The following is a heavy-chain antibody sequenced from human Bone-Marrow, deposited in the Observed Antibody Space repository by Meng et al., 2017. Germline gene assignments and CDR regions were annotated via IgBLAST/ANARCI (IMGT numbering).Heavy chain of an antibody. V-gene: IGHV3-21*01. D-gene: IGHD6-19*01. J-gene: IGHJ4*02. CDR1: GFTFSTYG. CDR2: ISSSSRHI. CDR3: ARDLGVAVAAITLDC. Sequence: GESLKISCAASGFTFSTYGMNWVRQAPGKGLEWVSYISSSSRHIYNADSVKGRFTTSRDNAKNLLYMQMNSLRAEDTAVYYCARDLGVAVAAITLDCWGQGTLVTVSS.